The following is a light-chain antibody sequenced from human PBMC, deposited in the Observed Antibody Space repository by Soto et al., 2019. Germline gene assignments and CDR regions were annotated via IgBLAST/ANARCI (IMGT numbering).Light chain of an antibody. Sequence: DIQMTQSPSSLSASVCYIVTITFRASQSISTWLALYQQEPGKAPKLLIHKASSLQSGVPSRFSGSGSGTDFTLTISSLHPDDFATYYCQQYNSYSPTFGQGTKVDIK. V-gene: IGKV1-5*03. CDR3: QQYNSYSPT. CDR1: QSISTW. CDR2: KAS. J-gene: IGKJ1*01.